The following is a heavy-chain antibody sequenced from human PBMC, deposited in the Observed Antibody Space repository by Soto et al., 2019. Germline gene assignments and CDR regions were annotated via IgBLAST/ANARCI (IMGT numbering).Heavy chain of an antibody. J-gene: IGHJ4*02. D-gene: IGHD5-18*01. CDR1: GFSLTTSGMC. CDR3: ARTFNGYPDY. CDR2: IDWDDDK. V-gene: IGHV2-70*12. Sequence: SGPTLVNPTQTLTLTCSFSGFSLTTSGMCVSWIRQPPGKALEWLALIDWDDDKYYSTSLKTRLTIFKDTSENQVVLTMTNMDPVDTATYYCARTFNGYPDYWGQGTLVTVSS.